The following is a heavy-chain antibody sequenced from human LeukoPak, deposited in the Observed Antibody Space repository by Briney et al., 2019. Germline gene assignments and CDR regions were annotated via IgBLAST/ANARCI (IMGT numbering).Heavy chain of an antibody. V-gene: IGHV4-59*01. CDR2: IYYSGST. CDR3: ARSETVWFGELYFDY. J-gene: IGHJ4*02. D-gene: IGHD3-10*01. CDR1: GGSISSYY. Sequence: SETLSLTCTVSGGSISSYYWSWIRQPPGKGLEWIGYIYYSGSTNYNPSLKSRVTISVDTSENQFSLKLSSVTAADTAVYYCARSETVWFGELYFDYWGQGTLVTVSS.